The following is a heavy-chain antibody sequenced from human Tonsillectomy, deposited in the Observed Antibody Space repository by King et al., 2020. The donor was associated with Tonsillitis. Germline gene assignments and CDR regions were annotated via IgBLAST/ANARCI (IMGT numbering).Heavy chain of an antibody. CDR1: GGSISSYY. D-gene: IGHD3-22*01. V-gene: IGHV4-59*01. Sequence: QLQESGPGLVKPSETLSLTCTVSGGSISSYYWSWIRQPPGKRLEWIGYIYYSGSTNYNPSLKSRVTISVDTSKNQFSLKLSSVTAADTAVYYCARVSDYYDSSGYYLWNFDFWGHGTLVTVSS. J-gene: IGHJ4*01. CDR2: IYYSGST. CDR3: ARVSDYYDSSGYYLWNFDF.